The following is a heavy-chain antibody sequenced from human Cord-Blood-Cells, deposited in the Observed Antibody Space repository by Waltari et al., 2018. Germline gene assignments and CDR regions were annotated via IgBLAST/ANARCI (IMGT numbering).Heavy chain of an antibody. D-gene: IGHD3-10*01. J-gene: IGHJ5*02. CDR3: ASLTDYYGSGSYYNTWFDP. Sequence: QLQLQESGPGLVKPSETLSLTCTVSGGSISSSSYYWGWIRQPPGKGLEWIGSIYYSGSTYCNPTLKSRVTISVDTSKNQFSLKLSSVTAADTAVYYCASLTDYYGSGSYYNTWFDPWGQGTLVTVSS. CDR1: GGSISSSSYY. V-gene: IGHV4-39*01. CDR2: IYYSGST.